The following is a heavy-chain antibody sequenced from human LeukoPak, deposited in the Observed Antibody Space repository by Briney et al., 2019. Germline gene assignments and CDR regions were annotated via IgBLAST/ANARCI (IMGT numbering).Heavy chain of an antibody. CDR2: ISWNSGSI. Sequence: GGSLRLSCAASGFTFDDYAMHWVRQAPGKGLEWVSGISWNSGSIGYADSVKGRFTISRDNAKNSLYLQMNSLRAEDTALYYCAKKLDWYFDLWGRGTLVTVSS. D-gene: IGHD1-1*01. CDR1: GFTFDDYA. CDR3: AKKLDWYFDL. J-gene: IGHJ2*01. V-gene: IGHV3-9*01.